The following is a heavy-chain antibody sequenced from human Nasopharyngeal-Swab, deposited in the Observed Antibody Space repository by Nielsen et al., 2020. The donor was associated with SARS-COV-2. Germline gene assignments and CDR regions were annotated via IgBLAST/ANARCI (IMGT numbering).Heavy chain of an antibody. J-gene: IGHJ4*02. CDR1: GFTFSSYE. V-gene: IGHV3-23*01. CDR3: AKEYSGYDGVLYD. Sequence: GGSLRLSCAASGFTFSSYEMNWVRQAPGKGLEWVSAISGSGGSTYYADSVKGRFTISRDNSKNTLYLQMNSLRAEDTAVYYCAKEYSGYDGVLYDWGQGTLVTVSS. CDR2: ISGSGGST. D-gene: IGHD5-12*01.